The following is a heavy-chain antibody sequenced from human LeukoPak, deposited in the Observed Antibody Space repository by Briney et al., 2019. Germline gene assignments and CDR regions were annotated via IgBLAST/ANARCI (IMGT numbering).Heavy chain of an antibody. CDR1: GFTFSSYS. D-gene: IGHD2-15*01. CDR3: ARDQEGYCSGGSCRGAGFDP. Sequence: PGGSLRLSCAASGFTFSSYSMNWVRQAPGKGLEWVSSISSSSSYIYYADSVKGRFTISRDNAKNSLYLQMNSLRAEDTAVYYCARDQEGYCSGGSCRGAGFDPWGQGILVTVSS. J-gene: IGHJ5*02. V-gene: IGHV3-21*01. CDR2: ISSSSSYI.